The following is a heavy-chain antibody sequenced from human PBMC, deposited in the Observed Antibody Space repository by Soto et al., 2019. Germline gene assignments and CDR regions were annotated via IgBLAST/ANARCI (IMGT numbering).Heavy chain of an antibody. J-gene: IGHJ3*02. Sequence: SETLSLTCTVSGGSVSRGSYYWSWIRQPPGKGLEWIGYIYYSGSTNYSPSLKSRVTISVDTSKNQFSLKLSSVTAADTAVYYCARSNSEDIVVVPAAIGIWGQGTMVTVSS. CDR2: IYYSGST. V-gene: IGHV4-61*01. D-gene: IGHD2-2*01. CDR3: ARSNSEDIVVVPAAIGI. CDR1: GGSVSRGSYY.